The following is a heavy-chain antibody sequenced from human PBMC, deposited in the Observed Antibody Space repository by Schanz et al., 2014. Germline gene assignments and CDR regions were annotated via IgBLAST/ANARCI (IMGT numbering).Heavy chain of an antibody. V-gene: IGHV3-23*04. D-gene: IGHD3-10*01. J-gene: IGHJ5*02. Sequence: EVQLVESGGGLVQPGGSLRLSCAASGFTFSNYWMHWVRQAPGKGLEWVSAISGSGGSTYYADSVKGRFTISRDNSKNTLYLQMNSLRAEDTAVYYCARPALWFGDNCFDPWGQGTLVTVSS. CDR2: ISGSGGST. CDR1: GFTFSNYW. CDR3: ARPALWFGDNCFDP.